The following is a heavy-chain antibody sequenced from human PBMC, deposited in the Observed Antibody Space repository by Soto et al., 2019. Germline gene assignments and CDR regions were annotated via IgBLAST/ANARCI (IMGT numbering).Heavy chain of an antibody. CDR2: ISYDGSNK. J-gene: IGHJ5*02. Sequence: QVQLAESGGGVVQPGRSLRLSCAASGFTFSSYAMHWVRQAPGKGLEWVAVISYDGSNKYYADSVKGRFTISRDNSKNTLYLQMNSLRAEDTAVYYCARERHDYSNSNWFDPWGQGTLVTVSS. CDR3: ARERHDYSNSNWFDP. V-gene: IGHV3-30-3*01. D-gene: IGHD4-4*01. CDR1: GFTFSSYA.